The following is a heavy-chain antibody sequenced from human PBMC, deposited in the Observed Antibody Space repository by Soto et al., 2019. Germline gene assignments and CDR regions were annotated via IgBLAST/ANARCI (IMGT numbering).Heavy chain of an antibody. Sequence: GASVKVSCKASGGTFNSYAISWVRQDPGQGLEWMGGMNPNSGNTSYARKFQGRVTMTRNTSISTAYMELSSLRSEDTAVYYCAREGAVAGELYYYYYMDVWGKGTTVTVSS. CDR2: MNPNSGNT. J-gene: IGHJ6*03. CDR3: AREGAVAGELYYYYYMDV. D-gene: IGHD6-19*01. V-gene: IGHV1-8*02. CDR1: GGTFNSYA.